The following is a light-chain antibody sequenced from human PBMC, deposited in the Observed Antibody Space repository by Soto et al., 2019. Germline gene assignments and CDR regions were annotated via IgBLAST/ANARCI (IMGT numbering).Light chain of an antibody. J-gene: IGKJ5*01. CDR1: QSVRSSY. CDR3: QQYGSTIT. CDR2: GES. Sequence: EIVLTQSPGTLSLSPGERATLSCRASQSVRSSYLAWYQQKPGQTPRLLIFGESTRATGIPDRFSGSGSGTDFTLTISRLEPEDFAVYYCQQYGSTITFGQGTRLEIK. V-gene: IGKV3-20*01.